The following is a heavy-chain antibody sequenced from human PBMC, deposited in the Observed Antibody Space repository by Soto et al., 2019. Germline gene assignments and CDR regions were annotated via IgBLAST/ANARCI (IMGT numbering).Heavy chain of an antibody. J-gene: IGHJ5*02. CDR3: ARLRGYSYGYWFDP. CDR1: GGSFSGYY. Sequence: PSETLSLTCAVYGGSFSGYYWSWMRQPPGKGLEWIGEINHSGSTNYNPSLKSRVTISVDTSKNQFSLKLSSVTAADTAVYYCARLRGYSYGYWFDPWGQGTLVTVSS. D-gene: IGHD5-18*01. CDR2: INHSGST. V-gene: IGHV4-34*01.